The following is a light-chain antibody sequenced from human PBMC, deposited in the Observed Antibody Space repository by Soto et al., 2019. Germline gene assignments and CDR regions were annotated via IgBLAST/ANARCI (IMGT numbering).Light chain of an antibody. CDR1: SSNIGSNT. V-gene: IGLV1-44*01. Sequence: QSVLTQPPSASGTPGQRVTISCPGSSSNIGSNTVNWYQQLPGTAPKLLIYSNNQRPSGVPDRFSGSKSGTSASLAISGLQSEDETDYYCAVWDDSLNGWVCGGGTKLTVL. CDR2: SNN. CDR3: AVWDDSLNGWV. J-gene: IGLJ3*02.